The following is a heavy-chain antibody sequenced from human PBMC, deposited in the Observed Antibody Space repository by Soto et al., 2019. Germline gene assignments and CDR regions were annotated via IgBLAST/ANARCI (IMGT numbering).Heavy chain of an antibody. V-gene: IGHV3-74*01. CDR1: GFTFGSYW. D-gene: IGHD1-7*01. Sequence: PGXSXRLSCAASGFTFGSYWMHWVRQAPGKGMMWXSRIHXDGSTKRYADXXKGRFTIXXDNDKNTLYLQMSSLRVEGTAVYYCARDNWNSYWGQGTLVTVSS. J-gene: IGHJ4*01. CDR3: ARDNWNSY. CDR2: IHXDGSTK.